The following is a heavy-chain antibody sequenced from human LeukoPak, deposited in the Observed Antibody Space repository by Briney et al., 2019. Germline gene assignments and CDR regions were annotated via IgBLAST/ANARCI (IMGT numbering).Heavy chain of an antibody. Sequence: PGGSLRLSCAASGFTFSDYWITWVRQAPGQGLAWVAHINQDGSEQHFVGSVQGRFTISRDNAKSSLYLQMDSLRAEDTAVYYCAGGALDYWGQGTPVTVSS. CDR2: INQDGSEQ. CDR1: GFTFSDYW. D-gene: IGHD3-16*01. CDR3: AGGALDY. V-gene: IGHV3-7*04. J-gene: IGHJ1*01.